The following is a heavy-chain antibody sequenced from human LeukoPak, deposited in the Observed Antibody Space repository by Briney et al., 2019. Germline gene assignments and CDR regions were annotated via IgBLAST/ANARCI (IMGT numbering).Heavy chain of an antibody. D-gene: IGHD3-10*01. CDR1: GYTFTSCY. CDR2: INPSGGST. V-gene: IGHV1-46*01. Sequence: ASVKVSCKASGYTFTSCYMHWVRQAPGQGLEWMGIINPSGGSTSYAQKFQGRVTMTRDMSTSTVYMELSSLRSEDTAVYYCASDYEGTMVRGEYAFDIWGQGTMVTVSS. J-gene: IGHJ3*02. CDR3: ASDYEGTMVRGEYAFDI.